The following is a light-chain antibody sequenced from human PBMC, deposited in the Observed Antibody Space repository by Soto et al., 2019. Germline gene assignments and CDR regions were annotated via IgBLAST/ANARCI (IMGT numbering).Light chain of an antibody. CDR2: DAS. CDR1: QTISSS. J-gene: IGKJ4*01. V-gene: IGKV3-11*01. CDR3: QQLSDWPLT. Sequence: EIVLTQSPATLSLSAGERATLSCRASQTISSSLAWYQQKPGQAPRLLIYDASNRATDIPPRFSGSGSGTDFTLTISSLETEDFAVYYCQQLSDWPLTFGGGTKVDIK.